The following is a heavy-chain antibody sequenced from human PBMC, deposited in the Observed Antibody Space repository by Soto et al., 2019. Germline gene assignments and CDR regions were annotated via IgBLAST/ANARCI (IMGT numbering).Heavy chain of an antibody. CDR1: GYTLTELS. CDR3: ATALITGGYYYYMDV. V-gene: IGHV1-24*01. J-gene: IGHJ6*03. D-gene: IGHD1-20*01. CDR2: FDPEDGET. Sequence: ASVKVSCKVSGYTLTELSMHWVRQAPGKGLEWMGGFDPEDGETIYAQKFQGRVTMTEDTSTDTAYMELSSLRSEDTAVYYCATALITGGYYYYMDVWGKGTTVTVSS.